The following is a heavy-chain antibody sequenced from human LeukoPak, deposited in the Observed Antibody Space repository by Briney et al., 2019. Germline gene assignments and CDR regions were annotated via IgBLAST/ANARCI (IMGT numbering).Heavy chain of an antibody. V-gene: IGHV3-48*01. J-gene: IGHJ4*02. CDR3: ARDSGDYGDYHFDY. CDR1: GFTFSSYS. D-gene: IGHD4-17*01. CDR2: ISSSSSTI. Sequence: PGGSLRLSCAASGFTFSSYSMNWVRQAPGKGLEWVSYISSSSSTIYYADSVKGRFTISRDNAKNSLYLQMNSLRAEDTAVYYCARDSGDYGDYHFDYWGQGTLVTVSS.